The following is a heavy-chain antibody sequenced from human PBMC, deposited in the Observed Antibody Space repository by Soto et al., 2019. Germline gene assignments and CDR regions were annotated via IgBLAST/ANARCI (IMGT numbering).Heavy chain of an antibody. CDR1: GYTFTSYG. CDR3: ARVLRYDSSGYSGYYYGMDV. J-gene: IGHJ6*02. V-gene: IGHV1-18*01. D-gene: IGHD3-22*01. Sequence: ASVKVSCKASGYTFTSYGISWVRQAPGQGLEWMGWISAYNGNTNYAQKLQGRVTMTTDTSTSTAYMELRSLRSDDTAVYYCARVLRYDSSGYSGYYYGMDVWGQGTTVTVSS. CDR2: ISAYNGNT.